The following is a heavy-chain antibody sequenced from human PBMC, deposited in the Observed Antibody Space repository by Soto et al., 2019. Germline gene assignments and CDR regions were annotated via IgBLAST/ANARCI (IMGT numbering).Heavy chain of an antibody. V-gene: IGHV3-7*05. CDR1: GFTLSAYW. J-gene: IGHJ3*02. CDR2: INRDGSKK. Sequence: EVQLEESGGDLVQPGGSLRLSCAASGFTLSAYWMTWVRQAPGKGLEWVANINRDGSKKSYLDSVKGRFTISRDNVENSLYLQMDSLRADDTSVYYCARDVDQGSSSLYLDAFPIWGQGTMVTVSS. D-gene: IGHD6-13*01. CDR3: ARDVDQGSSSLYLDAFPI.